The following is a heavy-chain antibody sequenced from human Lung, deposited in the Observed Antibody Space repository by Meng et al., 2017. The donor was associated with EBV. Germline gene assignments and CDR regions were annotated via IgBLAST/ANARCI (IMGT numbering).Heavy chain of an antibody. Sequence: EVQLVESGGGLVQHGXXXXLSCAASGLTFSSYAMCWVRQAPGKGLEWVSAISGRGGSTYYADSVKGRFTISRDDSKNTLYLQMNSLRVEDTAVYYCARDPRLIAMPIYYFDFWGQGTLVTVSS. J-gene: IGHJ4*02. CDR2: ISGRGGST. CDR1: GLTFSSYA. V-gene: IGHV3-23*04. D-gene: IGHD2-21*01. CDR3: ARDPRLIAMPIYYFDF.